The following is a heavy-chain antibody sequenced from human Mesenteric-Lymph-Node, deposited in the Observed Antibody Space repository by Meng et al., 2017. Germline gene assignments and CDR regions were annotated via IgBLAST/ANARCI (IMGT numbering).Heavy chain of an antibody. CDR1: GGTFSSYA. CDR3: ARSITMVRGDAAFDY. CDR2: IIPIFGTA. V-gene: IGHV1-69*01. D-gene: IGHD3-10*01. J-gene: IGHJ4*02. Sequence: QGRRVTVGEEEKKPGSLVKACWKASGGTFSSYAISWVRQAPGKGLEWMGGIIPIFGTANYAQKFQGRVTITADESTSTAYMELSSLRSEDTAVYYCARSITMVRGDAAFDYWGQGTLVTVSS.